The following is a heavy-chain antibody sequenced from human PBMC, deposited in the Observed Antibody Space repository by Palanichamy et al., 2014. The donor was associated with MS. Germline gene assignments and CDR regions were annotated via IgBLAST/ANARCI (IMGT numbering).Heavy chain of an antibody. Sequence: EEQLVESGGGLVKTGGSLRVSCAASGFAFSSYSMNWVRQAPGKRLEWVSSISSSGSYIYYADSVKGRFTFSRDNAKKSLSLQMKSLRAEDTAVYYCARSGSTTWSIAYGMDVWGQGTTVTVSS. V-gene: IGHV3-21*01. CDR2: ISSSGSYI. J-gene: IGHJ6*02. CDR1: GFAFSSYS. CDR3: ARSGSTTWSIAYGMDV. D-gene: IGHD2-2*01.